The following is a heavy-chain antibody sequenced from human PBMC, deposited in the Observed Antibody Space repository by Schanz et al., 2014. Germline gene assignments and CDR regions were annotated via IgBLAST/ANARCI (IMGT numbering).Heavy chain of an antibody. D-gene: IGHD6-19*01. CDR1: GFTFSNYS. J-gene: IGHJ4*02. V-gene: IGHV3-21*02. CDR2: ISGSGVTI. CDR3: ARDPNTSAWLPYFDT. Sequence: EVKLLESGGGLVKPGGSLRLSCAASGFTFSNYSMNWVRQAPGKGLEWVSVISGSGVTIYYADSGKGRFTISRDNSKNTVYLQMNSLRTDDTAMYYCARDPNTSAWLPYFDTWGQGTLVTVSS.